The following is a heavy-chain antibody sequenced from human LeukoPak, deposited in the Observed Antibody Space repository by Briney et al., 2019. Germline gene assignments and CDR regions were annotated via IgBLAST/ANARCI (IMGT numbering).Heavy chain of an antibody. CDR3: AQGYSSGWYPY. CDR1: GFSVSSFG. D-gene: IGHD6-19*01. CDR2: ISVNGETA. Sequence: PGGALRLCCAVSGFSVSSFGMSWVRQAPGKGREWISAISVNGETAYYADSVKGRFIISRDNSKNTLYLQLSSLRAEDTAVYYCAQGYSSGWYPYWGQGSLVSVFS. V-gene: IGHV3-23*01. J-gene: IGHJ4*02.